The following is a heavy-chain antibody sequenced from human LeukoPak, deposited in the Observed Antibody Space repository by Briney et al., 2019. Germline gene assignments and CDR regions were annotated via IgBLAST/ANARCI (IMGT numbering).Heavy chain of an antibody. CDR3: ARDRTPYSSGWYKDAFDI. V-gene: IGHV4-59*01. J-gene: IGHJ3*02. CDR2: IYYSGST. Sequence: SETLSLTCTVSGGSISSYYWSWIRQPPGKGLEWIGYIYYSGSTNYNPSLKRRVTISVDTSKNQFSLKLSSVTAADTAVYYCARDRTPYSSGWYKDAFDIWGQGTMVTVSS. CDR1: GGSISSYY. D-gene: IGHD6-19*01.